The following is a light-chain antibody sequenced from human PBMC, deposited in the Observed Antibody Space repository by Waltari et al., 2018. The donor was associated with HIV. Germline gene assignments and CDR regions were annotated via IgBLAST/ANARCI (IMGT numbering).Light chain of an antibody. CDR1: QHIGSW. CDR3: QQANSLPLT. J-gene: IGKJ4*01. V-gene: IGKV1-12*01. Sequence: DIQMTQSPAFVSASVGDRVTITCRASQHIGSWLAWYQQKPGQAPKLLIHAASTLQTGVPSRFSGSGFGTDFTLTISNLQPEDFAPYYCQQANSLPLTFGGGTKVEI. CDR2: AAS.